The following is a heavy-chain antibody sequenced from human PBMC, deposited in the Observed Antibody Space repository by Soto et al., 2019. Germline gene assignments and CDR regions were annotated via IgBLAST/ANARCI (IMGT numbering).Heavy chain of an antibody. D-gene: IGHD1-26*01. V-gene: IGHV1-24*01. J-gene: IGHJ6*02. CDR2: FDPEDGET. CDR3: ARVMGATQFYYYYGMDV. Sequence: ASVKVSCKVSGYTLTELSMHWVRQAPGKGLEWMGGFDPEDGETIYAQKFQGRVTMTEDTSTDTADMELSSLRSEDTAVYFCARVMGATQFYYYYGMDVWGQGTTVTVSS. CDR1: GYTLTELS.